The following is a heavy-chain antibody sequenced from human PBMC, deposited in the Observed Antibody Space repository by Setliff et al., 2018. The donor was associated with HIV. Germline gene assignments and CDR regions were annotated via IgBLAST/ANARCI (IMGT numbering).Heavy chain of an antibody. J-gene: IGHJ3*02. Sequence: PGGSLRLSCAASGFTFDDYAMHWVRQAPGKGLEWVSGITWNSGSIAYADSVEGRFTISRDNAKNHLYLRMNSLTSEDMALYYCAKDYGDGHNWGAFDIWGRGTMVTVSS. CDR3: AKDYGDGHNWGAFDI. CDR1: GFTFDDYA. CDR2: ITWNSGSI. D-gene: IGHD1-1*01. V-gene: IGHV3-9*03.